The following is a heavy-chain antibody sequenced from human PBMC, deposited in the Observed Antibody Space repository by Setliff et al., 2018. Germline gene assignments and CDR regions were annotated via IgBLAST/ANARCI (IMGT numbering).Heavy chain of an antibody. J-gene: IGHJ1*01. V-gene: IGHV3-33*08. CDR2: IWNDATKK. Sequence: PGGSLRLSCEASGFNITGRWMSWVRQAPGKGLEWVAVIWNDATKKYYADSVKGRFTISRDNSNNTLYLQMNSLRAEDTAVYYCASPLENFQHWGQGTLVTVSS. CDR1: GFNITGRW. CDR3: ASPLENFQH.